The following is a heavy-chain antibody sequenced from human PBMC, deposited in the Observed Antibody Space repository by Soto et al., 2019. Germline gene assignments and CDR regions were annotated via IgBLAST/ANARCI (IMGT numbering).Heavy chain of an antibody. Sequence: QVQVVQSGAEVKKPGASVKVSCQTSGYTFTSYDISWVRQAPGQGLEWMGWISGYNGNTNYAQKLQGRVTMTTDTSTSTAYLELRSLRSDDTAVYYCARESATTHDGFDIWGQGTMVIVSS. CDR3: ARESATTHDGFDI. D-gene: IGHD4-17*01. CDR1: GYTFTSYD. CDR2: ISGYNGNT. V-gene: IGHV1-18*01. J-gene: IGHJ3*02.